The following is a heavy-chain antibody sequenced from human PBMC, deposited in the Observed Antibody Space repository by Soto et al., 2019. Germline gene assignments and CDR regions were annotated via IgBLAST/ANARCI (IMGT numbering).Heavy chain of an antibody. CDR1: GFTFSSYG. CDR2: ISYDGSNK. J-gene: IGHJ6*02. CDR3: TRKVYGYGLDV. D-gene: IGHD3-10*01. Sequence: GGSLRLSCAASGFTFSSYGMHWVRQAPGKGLEWVAVISYDGSNKYYADSVKGRFTISRDNSKNTLYLQMNSLRAEDTAVYYCTRKVYGYGLDVWGQGTTVTVSS. V-gene: IGHV3-30*03.